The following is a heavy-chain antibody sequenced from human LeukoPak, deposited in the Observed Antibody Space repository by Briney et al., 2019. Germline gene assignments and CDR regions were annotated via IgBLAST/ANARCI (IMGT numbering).Heavy chain of an antibody. CDR3: ARQDGRALYYFDY. J-gene: IGHJ4*02. Sequence: GESLKISCKGSGYSFASYWIGWVRLMPGKGLEWMGIIYPRDSDTRYSPSFQGQVTISADKSISTAYLQWSSLKASDIAMYYCARQDGRALYYFDYWGQGALVTVSS. D-gene: IGHD5-24*01. CDR1: GYSFASYW. V-gene: IGHV5-51*01. CDR2: IYPRDSDT.